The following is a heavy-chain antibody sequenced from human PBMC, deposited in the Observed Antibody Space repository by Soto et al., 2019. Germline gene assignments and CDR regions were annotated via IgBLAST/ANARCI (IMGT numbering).Heavy chain of an antibody. V-gene: IGHV3-48*03. CDR1: GFTFSSSE. J-gene: IGHJ3*01. CDR3: ARDIEENQLLYDALDF. D-gene: IGHD2-2*01. CDR2: IHPSGQPI. Sequence: GGSLRLSCAASGFTFSSSEMYWVRQAPGKGLEWVSYIHPSGQPIFYADSVKGRFTISRDNARNSLYLQMNSLRAEDTALYYCARDIEENQLLYDALDFRGQGTMVTVSS.